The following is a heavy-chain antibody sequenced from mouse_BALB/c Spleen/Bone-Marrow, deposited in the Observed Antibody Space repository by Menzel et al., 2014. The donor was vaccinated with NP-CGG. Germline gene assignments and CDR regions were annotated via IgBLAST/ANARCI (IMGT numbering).Heavy chain of an antibody. CDR1: GYTFTTYT. V-gene: IGHV1-4*01. CDR3: ARRDDGYVFFDY. Sequence: QVQLQQSGAELARPGASVKMSCRASGYTFTTYTIHWVRQRPGQGLEWIGYINPSGGYTNYIQKFKDKATLTADKSSSTAYMQLSSLTSEDSAVYYCARRDDGYVFFDYWGQGTTLTVSS. CDR2: INPSGGYT. D-gene: IGHD2-3*01. J-gene: IGHJ2*01.